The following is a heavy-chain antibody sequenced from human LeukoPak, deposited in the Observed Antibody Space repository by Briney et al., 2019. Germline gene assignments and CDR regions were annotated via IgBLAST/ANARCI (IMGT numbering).Heavy chain of an antibody. V-gene: IGHV1-18*01. CDR1: GYTFTSYG. D-gene: IGHD6-19*01. CDR2: ISAYNGNT. J-gene: IGHJ5*02. CDR3: AAILEAGWFDP. Sequence: GASVKVSCKASGYTFTSYGISWVRQAPGQGLEWMGWISAYNGNTNYAQKLQGRVTTTTDTSTSTAYMELRSLRSDDTAVYYCAAILEAGWFDPWGQGTLVTVSS.